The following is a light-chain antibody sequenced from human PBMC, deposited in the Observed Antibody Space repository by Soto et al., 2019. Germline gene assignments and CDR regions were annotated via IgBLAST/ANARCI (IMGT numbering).Light chain of an antibody. J-gene: IGLJ2*01. CDR2: DNN. CDR1: SSNIVNNF. Sequence: QSVLTQPPSVSAAPGQKVTISCSGSSSNIVNNFVSWYQQLPGTAPRLLIYDNNNRPSGIPDRFSGSQSGTSATLAITGLQTGDEADYCCGTWDSSLSVVIFGGGTKLTVL. CDR3: GTWDSSLSVVI. V-gene: IGLV1-51*01.